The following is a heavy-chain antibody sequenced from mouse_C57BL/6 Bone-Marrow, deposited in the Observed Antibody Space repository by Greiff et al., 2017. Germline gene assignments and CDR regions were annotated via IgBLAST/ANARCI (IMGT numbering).Heavy chain of an antibody. CDR1: GFSLTSYG. Sequence: VHLVESGPGLVQPSQSLSITCTVSGFSLTSYGVHWVRQSPGKGLEWLGVIWSGGSTDYNAAFISRLSISKDNSKSQVFFKMNSLQADDTAIYYCARNYYGSSYTFAYWGQGTLVTVSA. D-gene: IGHD1-1*01. J-gene: IGHJ3*01. CDR3: ARNYYGSSYTFAY. V-gene: IGHV2-2*01. CDR2: IWSGGST.